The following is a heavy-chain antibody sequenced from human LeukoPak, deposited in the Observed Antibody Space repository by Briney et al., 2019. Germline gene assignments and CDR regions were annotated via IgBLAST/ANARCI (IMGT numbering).Heavy chain of an antibody. CDR3: ARRLGDILTGFDY. Sequence: PSETLSLTCTVSSGSISSSGYFWGWIRQPPGKGLEWIGSIYYSGSTYYNPSLKSRVTISVDTSKNQFSLKLSSVTAADTAVYYCARRLGDILTGFDYWGQGTLVTVSS. V-gene: IGHV4-39*01. CDR2: IYYSGST. CDR1: SGSISSSGYF. J-gene: IGHJ4*02. D-gene: IGHD3-9*01.